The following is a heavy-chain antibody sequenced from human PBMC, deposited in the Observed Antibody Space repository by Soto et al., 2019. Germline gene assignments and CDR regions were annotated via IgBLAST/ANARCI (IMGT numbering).Heavy chain of an antibody. CDR3: VRGTSNWYGIDF. D-gene: IGHD6-13*01. CDR1: GFTFSNYW. J-gene: IGHJ4*02. CDR2: INTDGSST. V-gene: IGHV3-74*01. Sequence: EVPLVESGGGLVQPGGSLRLSCEASGFTFSNYWMHWVRQSPGKGLLWVSRINTDGSSTNYADSVEGRFTISRDNAKNTLFLQMNSLRGEDTAEYYCVRGTSNWYGIDFWGQGTLVTVSS.